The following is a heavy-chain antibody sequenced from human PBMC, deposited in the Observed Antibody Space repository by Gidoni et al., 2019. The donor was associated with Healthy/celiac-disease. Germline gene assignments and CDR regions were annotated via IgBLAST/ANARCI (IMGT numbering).Heavy chain of an antibody. CDR1: GGSISSSIYY. CDR2: IYYSGST. CDR3: ASLGWYGEGRNWFDP. Sequence: QLQLQESGPGLVKPSETLSLTCTVSGGSISSSIYYWGWIRQPPGKGLEWIGSIYYSGSTYYNPSLKSRVTISVDTSKNQFSLKLSSVTAADTAVYYCASLGWYGEGRNWFDPWGQGTLVTVSS. V-gene: IGHV4-39*01. D-gene: IGHD6-19*01. J-gene: IGHJ5*02.